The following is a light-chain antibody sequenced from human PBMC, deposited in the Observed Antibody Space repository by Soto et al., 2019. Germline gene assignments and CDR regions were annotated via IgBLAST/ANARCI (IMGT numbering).Light chain of an antibody. Sequence: QSVLTQPPSVSAAPGQKVTISCSGSSSNIGSDYVSWYQQLPGTAPKLLIYENNKRPSGIPNRFSGSKSGTSATLGITGLQTGDEADYYCAAWYKSLSGGVFGGGTKVTVL. CDR1: SSNIGSDY. J-gene: IGLJ2*01. CDR3: AAWYKSLSGGV. CDR2: ENN. V-gene: IGLV1-51*02.